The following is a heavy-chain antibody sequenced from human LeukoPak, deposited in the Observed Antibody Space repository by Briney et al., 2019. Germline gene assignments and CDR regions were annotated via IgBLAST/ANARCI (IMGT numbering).Heavy chain of an antibody. CDR2: IYYSGST. J-gene: IGHJ4*02. Sequence: SETLSLTCTVSGGSISSSRYYWGWIRQPPGKGLEWIGSIYYSGSTYYNPSLKSRVTITVDTSKNQFSLKLSSVTAADTAVYYCARWSDCGGDCHILDYWGQGILVTVSS. V-gene: IGHV4-39*07. CDR1: GGSISSSRYY. D-gene: IGHD2-21*02. CDR3: ARWSDCGGDCHILDY.